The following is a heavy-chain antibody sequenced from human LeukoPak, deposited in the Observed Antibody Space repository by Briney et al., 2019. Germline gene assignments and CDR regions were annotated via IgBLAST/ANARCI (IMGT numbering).Heavy chain of an antibody. CDR3: ARRFGY. CDR2: IGSSGTTI. CDR1: GFTFSDYE. J-gene: IGHJ4*02. V-gene: IGHV3-48*03. Sequence: GGSLRLSCAASGFTFSDYEMNWVRQAPGKGLEWVSNIGSSGTTIYYADSVKGRFTISRDNAKNSLYLQMNSLRVDDTGVYYCARRFGYWGQGTLVTGSS.